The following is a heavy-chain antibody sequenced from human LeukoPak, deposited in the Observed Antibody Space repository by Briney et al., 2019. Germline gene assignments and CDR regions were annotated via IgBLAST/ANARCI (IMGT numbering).Heavy chain of an antibody. J-gene: IGHJ4*02. V-gene: IGHV4-61*01. CDR2: MHYSGRS. D-gene: IGHD1-26*01. CDR3: ARGGVGATYAGFDY. Sequence: SPSETLSLTCTGSGGSVSSGSYYWNWIRQPPGKGLEWIGYMHYSGRSNYNPSLKSRVTISVDTSKNQFSLKLTSVTAADTAVYYCARGGVGATYAGFDYWGQGTLVTVSS. CDR1: GGSVSSGSYY.